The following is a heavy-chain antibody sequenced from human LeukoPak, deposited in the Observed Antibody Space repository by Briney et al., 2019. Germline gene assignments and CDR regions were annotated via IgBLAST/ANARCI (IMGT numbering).Heavy chain of an antibody. V-gene: IGHV5-51*01. CDR2: IYPGDSDT. Sequence: GESLKISCKGSGYSFTNYWIGWVRQTPGKGLEWMGIIYPGDSDTRYSPPFQGQVTISADKSITTAYLQWSSLKASDTAMYYCAMNFASGSYGPFDYWGQGTLVTVPS. CDR1: GYSFTNYW. D-gene: IGHD3-10*01. J-gene: IGHJ4*02. CDR3: AMNFASGSYGPFDY.